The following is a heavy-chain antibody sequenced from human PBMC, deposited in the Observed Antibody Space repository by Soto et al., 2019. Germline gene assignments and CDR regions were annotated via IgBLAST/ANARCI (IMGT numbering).Heavy chain of an antibody. CDR3: ARCYCSVGSCFTCWHFDL. CDR1: GYSFDTFG. D-gene: IGHD2-15*01. Sequence: QVQVVQSGAEVKKPGASVKVACKASGYSFDTFGMSWVRQAPGQGLDWMGWISIEKGDKNSAQKSKDGVTIPTDASTTTAYMALRSLTSDDTAVYYCARCYCSVGSCFTCWHFDLWGRGTLVTVSS. V-gene: IGHV1-18*01. J-gene: IGHJ2*01. CDR2: ISIEKGDK.